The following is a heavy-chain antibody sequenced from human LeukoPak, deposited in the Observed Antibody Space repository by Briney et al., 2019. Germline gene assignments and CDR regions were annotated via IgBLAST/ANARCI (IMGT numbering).Heavy chain of an antibody. CDR2: IYCSGST. V-gene: IGHV4-59*01. Sequence: SETLSLTCTVSGGSISSYYWSWIRQPPGKGLEWIGYIYCSGSTNYNPSLKSRVTISVDTSKNQFSLKLSSVTAADTAVYYCAREYSSGFDYWGQGTLVTVSS. CDR1: GGSISSYY. J-gene: IGHJ4*02. CDR3: AREYSSGFDY. D-gene: IGHD6-25*01.